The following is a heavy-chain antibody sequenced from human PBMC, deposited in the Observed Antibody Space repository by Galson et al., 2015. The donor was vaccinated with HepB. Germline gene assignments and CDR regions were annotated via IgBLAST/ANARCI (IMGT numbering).Heavy chain of an antibody. J-gene: IGHJ4*02. CDR2: IYTGGST. CDR3: ARGPRYPVAGTFGLDY. Sequence: SLRLSCAASGFTVSSNYMTWVRQAPGKGLEWVSAIYTGGSTYYADSVKGRFTISRDNSKNTLYLQMNSLRAEDTAVYYCARGPRYPVAGTFGLDYWGQGTLVTVSS. CDR1: GFTVSSNY. D-gene: IGHD6-19*01. V-gene: IGHV3-53*01.